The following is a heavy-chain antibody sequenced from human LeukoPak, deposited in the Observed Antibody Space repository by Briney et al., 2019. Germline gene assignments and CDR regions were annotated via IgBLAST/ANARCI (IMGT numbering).Heavy chain of an antibody. V-gene: IGHV3-30*02. D-gene: IGHD2-2*01. Sequence: GRSLRLSCAASGFTVSNYGIHWVRQAPGEGLEWVAFVRSDGGIKYYADSVKGRFTISRDNSRTTVYLQMNSLRAEDTAVYHCAKDLPAAYFDYWGQGTLVTVSS. CDR2: VRSDGGIK. CDR1: GFTVSNYG. CDR3: AKDLPAAYFDY. J-gene: IGHJ4*02.